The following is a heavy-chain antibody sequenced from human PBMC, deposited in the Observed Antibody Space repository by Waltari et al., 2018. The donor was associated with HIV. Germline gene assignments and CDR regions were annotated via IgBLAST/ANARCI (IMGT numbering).Heavy chain of an antibody. Sequence: QVQLVESGGGLVQPGRSLRLSCEASGFTFRSSAMHGVRQAPGKGLEWVAVISYDGSNKYYADSVKGRFTISRDNSKNTLYLQMNSLRAEDTAVYYCARDMEHSKGEGGGLSFDYWGQGTLVTVSS. CDR2: ISYDGSNK. V-gene: IGHV3-30-3*01. CDR1: GFTFRSSA. J-gene: IGHJ4*02. D-gene: IGHD4-4*01. CDR3: ARDMEHSKGEGGGLSFDY.